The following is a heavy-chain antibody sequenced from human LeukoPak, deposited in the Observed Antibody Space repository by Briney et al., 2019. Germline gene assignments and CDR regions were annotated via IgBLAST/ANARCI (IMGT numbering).Heavy chain of an antibody. J-gene: IGHJ5*02. D-gene: IGHD1-1*01. CDR2: IYHSGTT. CDR3: ARNYWNDPYNWFDP. V-gene: IGHV4-30-2*01. CDR1: GGSISSGGGS. Sequence: PSQTLSLTCAVSGGSISSGGGSWSWIRQPPGKGLEWIGYIYHSGTTYYNPSLKSRVTISIDRSKNQFSLKLSSVTAADTAVYYCARNYWNDPYNWFDPWGQGTLVTVSS.